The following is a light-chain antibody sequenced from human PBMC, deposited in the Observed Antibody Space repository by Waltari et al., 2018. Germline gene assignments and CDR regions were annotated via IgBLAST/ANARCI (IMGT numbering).Light chain of an antibody. CDR2: KAS. V-gene: IGKV1-5*03. Sequence: DIQMTQSPSTLSASVGDRVTITCRASQSISSWLDWYQQKPGKAPKLLIYKASSLESGVPSRFSGSGSGTEFTLTISSLQPDDFATYYCQQYNSYSPTFGPGTKVDIK. CDR3: QQYNSYSPT. CDR1: QSISSW. J-gene: IGKJ3*01.